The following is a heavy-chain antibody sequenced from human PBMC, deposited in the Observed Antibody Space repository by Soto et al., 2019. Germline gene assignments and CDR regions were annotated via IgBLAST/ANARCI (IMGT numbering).Heavy chain of an antibody. CDR1: GLTFSSYG. D-gene: IGHD3-3*01. V-gene: IGHV3-33*08. J-gene: IGHJ4*02. Sequence: QVQLVESGGGVVQPGRSLRLSCAVSGLTFSSYGMHWVRQAPGKGLEWVVVIWYDGSNKYYADSVKGRFTVSRDNSKNMVHLQMNSLRAEDTAVYYCVTQRVESADYWGQGTLVTVSS. CDR2: IWYDGSNK. CDR3: VTQRVESADY.